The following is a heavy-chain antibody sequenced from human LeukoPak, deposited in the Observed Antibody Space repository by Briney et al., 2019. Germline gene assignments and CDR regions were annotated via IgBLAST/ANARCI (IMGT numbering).Heavy chain of an antibody. D-gene: IGHD3-10*01. CDR3: VRGDGWFGELLNFDN. J-gene: IGHJ4*02. CDR2: ISSSSSTI. V-gene: IGHV3-48*02. Sequence: GGSLRLSCAASGFTFRAYSMNWVRQAPGKGPEWVSHISSSSSTIYYADSVKGRFTISRDNAKNSLYLQMNSLRDEDTAVYYCVRGDGWFGELLNFDNWGQGTLVTVSS. CDR1: GFTFRAYS.